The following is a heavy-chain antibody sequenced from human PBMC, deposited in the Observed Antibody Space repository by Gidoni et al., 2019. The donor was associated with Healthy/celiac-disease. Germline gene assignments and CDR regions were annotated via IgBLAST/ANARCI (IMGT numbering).Heavy chain of an antibody. Sequence: QVQLQQWGAGLLKPSETLSLTCAVYGGSFRGYYWSWIRQPPGKGLEWIGEINHSGSTNYNPYLKSRVTISVDTSKNQFSLKLSSVTAADTAVYYCARGESYLYGMDVWDQGTTVTVSS. CDR2: INHSGST. CDR1: GGSFRGYY. J-gene: IGHJ6*02. V-gene: IGHV4-34*01. CDR3: ARGESYLYGMDV.